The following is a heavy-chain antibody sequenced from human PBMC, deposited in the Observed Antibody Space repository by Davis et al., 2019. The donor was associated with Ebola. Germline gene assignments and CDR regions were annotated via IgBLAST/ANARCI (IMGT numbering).Heavy chain of an antibody. CDR2: ISSSSSYI. Sequence: GESLKISCAASGFTFSSYSMNWVRQAPGKGLEWVSSISSSSSYIYYADSVKGRFTISRDNAKNSLYLQMNSLRAEDTAVYYCARVSSYYGMGVWGQGTTVTVSS. CDR1: GFTFSSYS. J-gene: IGHJ6*02. V-gene: IGHV3-21*04. CDR3: ARVSSYYGMGV.